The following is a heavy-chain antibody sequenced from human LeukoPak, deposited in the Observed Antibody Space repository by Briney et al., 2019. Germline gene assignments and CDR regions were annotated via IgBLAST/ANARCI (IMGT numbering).Heavy chain of an antibody. J-gene: IGHJ4*02. CDR3: ANLGWDYYDILTGPRFNY. CDR1: GFTFSSYA. D-gene: IGHD3-9*01. Sequence: PGGSLRLSCAASGFTFSSYAMSWVRQAPGKGLEWVSAISGSGGSTYYADSVKGRFTISRDNSKNTLYLQMNSLRAEDTAVYYCANLGWDYYDILTGPRFNYWGQETLVTVPS. CDR2: ISGSGGST. V-gene: IGHV3-23*01.